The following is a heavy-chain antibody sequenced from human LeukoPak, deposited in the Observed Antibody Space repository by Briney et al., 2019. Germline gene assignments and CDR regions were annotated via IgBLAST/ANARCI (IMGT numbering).Heavy chain of an antibody. CDR1: GYTFTSYG. CDR2: ISAYNGNT. V-gene: IGHV1-18*01. CDR3: ARIFVPPYDYVWGSYRYTYAFDY. D-gene: IGHD3-16*02. Sequence: ASVKVSCKASGYTFTSYGISWVRQAPGQGLEWMVWISAYNGNTNYAQKLQGRVTMTTDTATSTAYMELRSLRSDDTAVYYCARIFVPPYDYVWGSYRYTYAFDYWGQGTLVTVSS. J-gene: IGHJ4*02.